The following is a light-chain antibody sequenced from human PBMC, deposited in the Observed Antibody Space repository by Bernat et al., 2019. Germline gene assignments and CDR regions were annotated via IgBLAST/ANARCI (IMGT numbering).Light chain of an antibody. Sequence: DIQMTQSPSSLSASVGDRVAITCRASQDISTYLNWYQQKPGKAPNLLIYVASNLQSGVPSRFSGSGSGRDFTLTISSLHPEDFATYYCQQSYSIPQTFGQGTKVEIK. J-gene: IGKJ1*01. CDR2: VAS. CDR3: QQSYSIPQT. V-gene: IGKV1-39*01. CDR1: QDISTY.